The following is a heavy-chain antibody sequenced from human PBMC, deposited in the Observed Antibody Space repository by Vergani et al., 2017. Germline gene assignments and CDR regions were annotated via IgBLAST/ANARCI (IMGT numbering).Heavy chain of an antibody. V-gene: IGHV5-51*01. J-gene: IGHJ4*02. CDR2: IYPGDSDT. Sequence: EVQLVQSGAEVKKPGESMKISCKGSGYSFTSYWIGWVRQMPGKGLEWMGIIYPGDSDTRYSPSFQGQVTISADKSISTAYLQWSSLKASDTAMYYCARQYGSGSYXHIGSPLNSPFDYWGQGTLVTVSS. D-gene: IGHD3-10*01. CDR3: ARQYGSGSYXHIGSPLNSPFDY. CDR1: GYSFTSYW.